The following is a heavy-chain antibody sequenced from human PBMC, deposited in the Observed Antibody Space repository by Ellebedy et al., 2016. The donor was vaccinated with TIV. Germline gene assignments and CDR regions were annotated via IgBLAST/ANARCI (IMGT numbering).Heavy chain of an antibody. J-gene: IGHJ4*02. CDR1: GGSISSSSYY. V-gene: IGHV4-39*01. D-gene: IGHD3-10*01. Sequence: MPSETLSLTCTVSGGSISSSSYYWGWIRQPPGKGLEWSGSIYYSGSTYYNPSLKSRVTISVDTSKNQFSLKLSSVTAADTAAYYCARGRGWATYWGQGTLVTVSS. CDR3: ARGRGWATY. CDR2: IYYSGST.